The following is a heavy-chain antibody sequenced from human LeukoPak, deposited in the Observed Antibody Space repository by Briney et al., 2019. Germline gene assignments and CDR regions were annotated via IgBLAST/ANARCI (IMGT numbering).Heavy chain of an antibody. J-gene: IGHJ4*02. CDR3: AKASIAGAIGVLDY. V-gene: IGHV3-7*01. Sequence: GGSLRLSCAAFGFTFNNYWMSWVRQAPGKGLEWVANINQDGSGKHYVDSVKGRLTISRDNAKNSLYLQMNSLRAEDTAVYFCAKASIAGAIGVLDYWGQGTLVTVSS. CDR1: GFTFNNYW. CDR2: INQDGSGK. D-gene: IGHD1-26*01.